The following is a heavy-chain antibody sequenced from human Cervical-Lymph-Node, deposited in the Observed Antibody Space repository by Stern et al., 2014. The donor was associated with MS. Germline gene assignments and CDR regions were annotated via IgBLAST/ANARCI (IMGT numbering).Heavy chain of an antibody. V-gene: IGHV3-30*18. CDR1: GFTFSTFG. J-gene: IGHJ4*02. CDR2: ISYDGSDK. CDR3: AKDRQWLTFFFDY. Sequence: QLVQSGGGVVPPGRPLRLSCAASGFTFSTFGMHWVRQAPGKGLEWVAFISYDGSDKSYADSVKGRFTLSRDNSNNTLYLHMNSLRPEDTAVYYCAKDRQWLTFFFDYWGQGSLVTVSS. D-gene: IGHD3-22*01.